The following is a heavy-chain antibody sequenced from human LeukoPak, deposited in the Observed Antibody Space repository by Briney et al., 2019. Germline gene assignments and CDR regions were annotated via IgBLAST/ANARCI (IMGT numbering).Heavy chain of an antibody. V-gene: IGHV4-59*01. CDR2: IYYSGST. D-gene: IGHD2-21*01. J-gene: IGHJ4*02. CDR1: GGSISNFY. Sequence: PSETLSLTCTVSGGSISNFYWSWIRQPPGKGLEWIGYIYYSGSTNYNPSLKSRVTISVDTSKNQFSLRLRSVTSADTAVFYCARGRGGALFDYWGQGTLVTVSS. CDR3: ARGRGGALFDY.